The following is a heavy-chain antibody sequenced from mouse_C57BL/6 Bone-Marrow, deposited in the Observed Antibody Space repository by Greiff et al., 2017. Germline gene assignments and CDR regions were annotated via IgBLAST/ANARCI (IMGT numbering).Heavy chain of an antibody. J-gene: IGHJ3*01. CDR2: IHPNSGST. D-gene: IGHD3-3*01. CDR3: AREGLTGSFAY. V-gene: IGHV1-64*01. CDR1: GYTFTSYW. Sequence: QVQLQQPGAELVKPGASVKLSCKASGYTFTSYWMHWVKQRPGQGLEWIGMIHPNSGSTNYNEKFKSKATLTVDKSSSTAYMQLGGLTSEDSAVYYCAREGLTGSFAYWGQGTLVTVSA.